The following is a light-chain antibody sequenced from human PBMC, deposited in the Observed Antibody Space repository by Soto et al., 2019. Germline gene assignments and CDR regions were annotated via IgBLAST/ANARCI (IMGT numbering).Light chain of an antibody. V-gene: IGKV3-20*01. CDR3: QQCDRSPWT. Sequence: EFVLTQSPGTLSLSPGERATLSCRASQTVRNNYLAWYQQKPGQAPRLLIYDASSRATGIPDRFSGSGSGTDFTLTISSLEPEDFAVYYCQQCDRSPWTFGQGTKVDIK. CDR1: QTVRNNY. CDR2: DAS. J-gene: IGKJ1*01.